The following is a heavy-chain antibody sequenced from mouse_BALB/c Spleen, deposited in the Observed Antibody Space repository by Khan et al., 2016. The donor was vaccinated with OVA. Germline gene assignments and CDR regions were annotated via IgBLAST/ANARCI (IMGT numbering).Heavy chain of an antibody. Sequence: VQLKQSGPGLVKPSQSLSLTCTVTGYSITSDYAWNWIRQFPGNKVEWMGYINYSGGTSYLPSLKSRISITRDTSKNQFFLQLNSVTTEDSATYYCARWFAYWGQGTLVTVS. CDR2: INYSGGT. V-gene: IGHV3-2*02. J-gene: IGHJ3*01. CDR3: ARWFAY. CDR1: GYSITSDYA.